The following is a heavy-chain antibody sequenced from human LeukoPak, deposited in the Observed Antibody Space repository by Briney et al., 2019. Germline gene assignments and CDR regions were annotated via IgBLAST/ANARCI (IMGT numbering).Heavy chain of an antibody. CDR1: GFTFSSYD. D-gene: IGHD6-19*01. Sequence: PGGSLRLSCAASGFTFSSYDMHWVRQPTGKGLEGVSAIGAAGDPYYPGSVKGRFTISRENAKNSLYLQMNSLRAGDTAVYYCARALSSGWYVFDYWGQGTLVTVSS. J-gene: IGHJ4*02. CDR2: IGAAGDP. V-gene: IGHV3-13*05. CDR3: ARALSSGWYVFDY.